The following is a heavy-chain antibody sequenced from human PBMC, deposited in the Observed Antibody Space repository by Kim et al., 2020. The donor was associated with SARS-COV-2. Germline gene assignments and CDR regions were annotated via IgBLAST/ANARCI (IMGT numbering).Heavy chain of an antibody. CDR3: ARASGGAPNYYGSGPPTD. V-gene: IGHV1-3*01. CDR1: GYTFTSYA. D-gene: IGHD3-10*01. Sequence: ASVKVSCKASGYTFTSYAMHWVRQAPGQRLEWMGWINAGNGNTKYSQKFQGRVTITRDTSASTAYMELSSLRSEDTAVYYCARASGGAPNYYGSGPPTDWGQGTLVTVSS. CDR2: INAGNGNT. J-gene: IGHJ4*02.